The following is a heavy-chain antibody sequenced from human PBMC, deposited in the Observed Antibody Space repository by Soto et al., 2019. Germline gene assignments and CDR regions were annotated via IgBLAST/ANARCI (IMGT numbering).Heavy chain of an antibody. J-gene: IGHJ6*02. D-gene: IGHD6-13*01. Sequence: GGSLRLSCAASGFTFSSYSMNWVRQAPGKGLEWVSSISSSSSYIYYADSVKGRFTISRDNAKNSLYLQMNSLRAEDTAVYYCARDHSSSWYGGYYGMEVWGQATTVTVSS. CDR3: ARDHSSSWYGGYYGMEV. CDR1: GFTFSSYS. CDR2: ISSSSSYI. V-gene: IGHV3-21*01.